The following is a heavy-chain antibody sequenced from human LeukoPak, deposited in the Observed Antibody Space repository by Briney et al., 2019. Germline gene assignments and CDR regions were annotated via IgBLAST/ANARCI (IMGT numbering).Heavy chain of an antibody. CDR2: ISGSGGST. J-gene: IGHJ4*02. Sequence: GGSLRLSCAASGFTFSSYAMSWVRQAPGKGLEWVSAISGSGGSTYYADSVKGRFTISRDNSKNTLYLQMNSLRAEDTAVYYCAKTKGLHSGSYGVDYWGQGTLVTVSS. D-gene: IGHD1-26*01. V-gene: IGHV3-23*01. CDR3: AKTKGLHSGSYGVDY. CDR1: GFTFSSYA.